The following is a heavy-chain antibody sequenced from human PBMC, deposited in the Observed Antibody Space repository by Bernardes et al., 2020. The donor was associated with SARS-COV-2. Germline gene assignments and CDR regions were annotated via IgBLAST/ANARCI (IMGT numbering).Heavy chain of an antibody. CDR1: GTSISGGSYF. J-gene: IGHJ5*02. CDR2: VYTSGNT. V-gene: IGHV4-61*02. Sequence: SETLSLTCTVSGTSISGGSYFWSWIRQPAGKGLEWIGRVYTSGNTNYNPSLESRVTISVDRSKNQLSLRLDSVTAADTAVYYCAGNPTGGSYLFFDPWGQGARVSVSS. CDR3: AGNPTGGSYLFFDP. D-gene: IGHD1-26*01.